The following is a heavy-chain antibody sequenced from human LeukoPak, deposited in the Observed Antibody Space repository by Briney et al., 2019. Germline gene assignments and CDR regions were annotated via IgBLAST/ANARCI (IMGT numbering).Heavy chain of an antibody. V-gene: IGHV3-23*01. Sequence: PGGSLRLSCAASGITFSNYAMTWVRQAPGKGLEWVAAIRGNGATTDYADSVKGRFTISRDNSKNTQYLQMNSLRAEDTAVYYCAKAYHDSGCLIDYWGQGTLVTVSS. J-gene: IGHJ4*02. CDR2: IRGNGATT. CDR3: AKAYHDSGCLIDY. D-gene: IGHD6-19*01. CDR1: GITFSNYA.